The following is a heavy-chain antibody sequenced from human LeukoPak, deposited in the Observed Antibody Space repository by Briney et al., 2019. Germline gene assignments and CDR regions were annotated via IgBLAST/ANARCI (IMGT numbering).Heavy chain of an antibody. CDR1: GYTFTGHY. CDR3: ARGYYYDSSGYYGLLDNWFDP. D-gene: IGHD3-22*01. CDR2: INPNSGGT. J-gene: IGHJ5*02. V-gene: IGHV1-2*02. Sequence: ASVKVSCKASGYTFTGHYMHWVRQAPGQGLEWMGWINPNSGGTNYAQKFQGRVTMTRDTSISTAYMELSRLRSDDTAVYYCARGYYYDSSGYYGLLDNWFDPWGQGTLVTVSS.